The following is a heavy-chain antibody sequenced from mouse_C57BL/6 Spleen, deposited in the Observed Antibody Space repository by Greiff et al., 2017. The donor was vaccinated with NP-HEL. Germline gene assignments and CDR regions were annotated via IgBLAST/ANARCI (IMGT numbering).Heavy chain of an antibody. CDR3: TRKQGDYAMDY. Sequence: VQLQQSGTVLARPGASVKMSCKTSGYTFTSYWMHWVKQRPGQGLEWIGAIYPGHSDPSYNQKFTGKAKLTAVTSASTAYMELSSLTNDDSAVYYCTRKQGDYAMDYWGQGASVTVSS. CDR1: GYTFTSYW. J-gene: IGHJ4*01. CDR2: IYPGHSDP. V-gene: IGHV1-5*01.